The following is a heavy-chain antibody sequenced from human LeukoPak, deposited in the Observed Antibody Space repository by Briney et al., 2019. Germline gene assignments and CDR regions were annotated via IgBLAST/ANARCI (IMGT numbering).Heavy chain of an antibody. CDR1: GGSINSYY. D-gene: IGHD4-17*01. Sequence: PSETLCLTCTVSGGSINSYYWSWIRQPAGKGLEWIGRIYSSGSTNYNPSLKSRVTMSVDTSKKQFSLKLSSVTAADTAMYFCARGHGDYVAVFDYWGQESLVTVSS. CDR3: ARGHGDYVAVFDY. CDR2: IYSSGST. V-gene: IGHV4-4*07. J-gene: IGHJ4*02.